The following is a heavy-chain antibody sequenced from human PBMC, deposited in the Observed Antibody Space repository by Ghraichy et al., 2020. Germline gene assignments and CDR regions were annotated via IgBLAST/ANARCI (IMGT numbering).Heavy chain of an antibody. CDR3: ARDHIAVAGTCFDY. CDR1: GYTFSSYG. D-gene: IGHD6-19*01. V-gene: IGHV1-18*01. Sequence: ASVKVSCKASGYTFSSYGISWVRQAPGQGLEWMGWISAYNGNTNYAQKVQGRVTMTTDTSTSTAYMELRSLRSDDTAVYYCARDHIAVAGTCFDYWGQGTLVTVSS. CDR2: ISAYNGNT. J-gene: IGHJ4*02.